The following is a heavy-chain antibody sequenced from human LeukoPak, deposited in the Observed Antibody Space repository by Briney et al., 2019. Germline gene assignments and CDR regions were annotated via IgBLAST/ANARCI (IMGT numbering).Heavy chain of an antibody. J-gene: IGHJ4*02. CDR2: IYYSGST. D-gene: IGHD4-17*01. Sequence: SETLSLTCTVSGGSISSGDYYWSWIRQPPGKGLEWIGHIYYSGSTYYNPSLKSRVTISVDTSKNQFFLKLSSVTAADTAVYYCARARYGDYLFDYWGQGTLVTVSS. CDR3: ARARYGDYLFDY. CDR1: GGSISSGDYY. V-gene: IGHV4-30-4*01.